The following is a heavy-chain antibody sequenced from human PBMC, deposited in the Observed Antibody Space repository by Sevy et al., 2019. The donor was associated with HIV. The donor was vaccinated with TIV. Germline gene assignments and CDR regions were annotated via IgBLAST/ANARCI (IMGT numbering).Heavy chain of an antibody. CDR1: GFRFEDYG. D-gene: IGHD3-10*01. CDR3: AKDLLPYGSGSYPLDY. Sequence: GGSLRLSCAASGFRFEDYGMHWVRRAPGKGLEWVSGIGWNSGSVGYAVSVKGRFTISRDNAKNLLYPQMNSLTSEDTALYYCAKDLLPYGSGSYPLDYWGQGTVVTVSS. CDR2: IGWNSGSV. V-gene: IGHV3-9*01. J-gene: IGHJ4*02.